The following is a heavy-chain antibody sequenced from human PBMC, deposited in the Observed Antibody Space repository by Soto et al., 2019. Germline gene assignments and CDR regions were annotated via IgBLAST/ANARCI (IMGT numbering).Heavy chain of an antibody. CDR1: GFTFSSYA. CDR3: AKAPAPYYYDSSGYFDY. J-gene: IGHJ4*02. Sequence: GGSLRLSCAASGFTFSSYAMSWVRQAPGKWLEWVSAISGSGGSTYYADSVKGRFTISRDNSKNTLYLQMNSLRAEDTAVYYCAKAPAPYYYDSSGYFDYWGQGTLVTVSS. V-gene: IGHV3-23*01. D-gene: IGHD3-22*01. CDR2: ISGSGGST.